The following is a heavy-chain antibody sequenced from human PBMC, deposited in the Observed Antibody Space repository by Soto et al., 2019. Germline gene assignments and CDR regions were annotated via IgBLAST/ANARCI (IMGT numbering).Heavy chain of an antibody. CDR2: INPNSGGT. Sequence: ASVKVSCKASGYTFTGYYMHWVRQAPGQGLEWMGWINPNSGGTNYAQKFQGWVTMTRDTSISTAYMELSRLRSEDTAVYYCATGVGGYYDSSDGGDAFDIWGQGTMVTVSS. D-gene: IGHD3-22*01. V-gene: IGHV1-2*04. J-gene: IGHJ3*02. CDR3: ATGVGGYYDSSDGGDAFDI. CDR1: GYTFTGYY.